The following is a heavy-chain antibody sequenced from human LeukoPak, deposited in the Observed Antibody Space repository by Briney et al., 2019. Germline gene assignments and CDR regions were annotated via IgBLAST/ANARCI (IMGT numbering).Heavy chain of an antibody. Sequence: PGGSLRLSCAASGFTFSSYAMSWVRQAPGKGLEWVSAISGSGGSTYYADSVKGRFTLSRDNAKNSLFLQMNSLRAEDTAVYYCARYSSGGSCYDYWGQGTLVTVSS. J-gene: IGHJ4*02. CDR3: ARYSSGGSCYDY. D-gene: IGHD2-15*01. CDR1: GFTFSSYA. CDR2: ISGSGGST. V-gene: IGHV3-23*01.